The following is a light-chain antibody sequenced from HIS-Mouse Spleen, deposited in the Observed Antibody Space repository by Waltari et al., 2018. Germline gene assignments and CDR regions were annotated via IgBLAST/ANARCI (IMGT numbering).Light chain of an antibody. Sequence: QSALTQPASVAGSPGQSTTISCTGTSSDVGGYNYVAWYQQHPGKAPKLMIYDVSNRPSGVSNRFSGSKSGNTASLTISGLQAEDEADYYCSSYTSSSTLYVFGTGTKVTVL. CDR3: SSYTSSSTLYV. V-gene: IGLV2-14*03. CDR2: DVS. J-gene: IGLJ1*01. CDR1: SSDVGGYNY.